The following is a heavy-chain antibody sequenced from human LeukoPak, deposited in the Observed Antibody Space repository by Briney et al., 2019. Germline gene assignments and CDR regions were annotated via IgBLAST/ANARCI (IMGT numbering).Heavy chain of an antibody. CDR1: GYTFTGYY. V-gene: IGHV1-2*06. Sequence: ASVKVSCKASGYTFTGYYMHRVRQAPGQGLEWMGRINPNSGGTNYAQKFQGRVTMTRDTSISTAYMELSRLRSDDTAVYYCARELGYCSSTSCLTPNGYWGQGTLVTVSS. J-gene: IGHJ4*02. CDR3: ARELGYCSSTSCLTPNGY. D-gene: IGHD2-2*01. CDR2: INPNSGGT.